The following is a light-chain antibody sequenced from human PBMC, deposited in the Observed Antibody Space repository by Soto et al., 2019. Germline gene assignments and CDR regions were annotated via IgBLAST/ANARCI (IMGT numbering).Light chain of an antibody. J-gene: IGKJ4*01. CDR3: QHYVSSPLT. Sequence: DIVLTQSPDTLSLSPGESATLSCRASQILSGTYLAWYQQKLGQSPRLLIYAASTRAPGVPDRFSGSGSGTDFTLTISRLEPEDFAVYYCQHYVSSPLTFGGGTKVEIK. CDR1: QILSGTY. CDR2: AAS. V-gene: IGKV3-20*01.